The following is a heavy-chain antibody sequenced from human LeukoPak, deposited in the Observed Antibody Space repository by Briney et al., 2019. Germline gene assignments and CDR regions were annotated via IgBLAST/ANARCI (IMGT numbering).Heavy chain of an antibody. D-gene: IGHD3-22*01. J-gene: IGHJ4*02. Sequence: GGSLRLSCAASGFTFSSYSMNWVRQAPGKGLEWVSYISSSSSTIYYADSVKGRFTISRDNAKNSLYLQMNSLRAEDTAVYYCARGWYYDSSGALAFDYWGQGTLVTVSS. CDR3: ARGWYYDSSGALAFDY. V-gene: IGHV3-48*04. CDR2: ISSSSSTI. CDR1: GFTFSSYS.